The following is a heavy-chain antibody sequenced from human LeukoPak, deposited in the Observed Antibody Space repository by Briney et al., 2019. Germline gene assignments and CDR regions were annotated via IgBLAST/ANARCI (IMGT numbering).Heavy chain of an antibody. V-gene: IGHV3-11*01. D-gene: IGHD3-3*01. CDR2: ISSSGSTI. J-gene: IGHJ4*02. CDR3: ARGPPYYDFWSGYPR. CDR1: GFTFSGYY. Sequence: GGSLRLSCAASGFTFSGYYMSWIRQAPGKGLEWVSYISSSGSTIYYADSVKGRFTISRDNAKNSLYLQMNSLRAEDTAVYYCARGPPYYDFWSGYPRGGQGTLVTVSS.